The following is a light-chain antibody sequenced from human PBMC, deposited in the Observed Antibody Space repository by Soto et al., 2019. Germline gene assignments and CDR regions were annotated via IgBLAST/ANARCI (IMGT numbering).Light chain of an antibody. CDR2: KAS. V-gene: IGKV1-5*03. Sequence: DIQMTQSPSTLSASVGDRVTITCRASQGVSRDLAWYQQKPGRAPNLLIFKASTLKSGVPSRFSGSGSGTEFTLTISSLQPDDFATYYCQQYNIYSWTFGQGTKVEIK. CDR1: QGVSRD. J-gene: IGKJ1*01. CDR3: QQYNIYSWT.